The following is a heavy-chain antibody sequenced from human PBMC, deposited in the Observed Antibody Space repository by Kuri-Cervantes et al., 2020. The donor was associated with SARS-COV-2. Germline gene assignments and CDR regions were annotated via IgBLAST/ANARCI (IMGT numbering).Heavy chain of an antibody. CDR2: ISHDGKNK. CDR3: AKDRVGVQNF. D-gene: IGHD2-21*01. CDR1: GFNFSRTD. Sequence: GGSLRLSCAASGFNFSRTDMHWVRQAPGKCLEWVAVISHDGKNKKCIASGKGRFTISRDNSQNTLYLHMKSLRSEDTAMYYCAKDRVGVQNFWGQGTLVTVSS. J-gene: IGHJ4*02. V-gene: IGHV3-30*18.